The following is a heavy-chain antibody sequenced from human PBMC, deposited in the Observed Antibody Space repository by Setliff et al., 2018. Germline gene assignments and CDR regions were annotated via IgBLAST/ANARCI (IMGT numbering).Heavy chain of an antibody. CDR2: IYPLDSDT. Sequence: GESLKISCKGSGYSFTNYWIGWVRQMPGKGLEWMGIIYPLDSDTRYSPSFQGQVTISADKSVSTAYLQWSSLKASDTAIYYCVRHRGRAAAGTCFDIWGQGTLVTVSS. V-gene: IGHV5-51*01. J-gene: IGHJ4*02. D-gene: IGHD6-13*01. CDR3: VRHRGRAAAGTCFDI. CDR1: GYSFTNYW.